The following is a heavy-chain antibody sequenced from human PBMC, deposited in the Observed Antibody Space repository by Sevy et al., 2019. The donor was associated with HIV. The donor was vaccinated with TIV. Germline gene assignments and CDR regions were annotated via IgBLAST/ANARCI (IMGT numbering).Heavy chain of an antibody. J-gene: IGHJ6*02. V-gene: IGHV3-7*01. D-gene: IGHD6-13*01. CDR2: INQDGSAK. CDR3: ARGTGGIGMDV. Sequence: GGSLRLSCAASGFTFSSHWMSWVRQAPGKGLEWVANINQDGSAKYYVDSVKGRFTISRVNAKNSLSLQMNSLRAEDTAVYYCARGTGGIGMDVWGQGTTVTVSS. CDR1: GFTFSSHW.